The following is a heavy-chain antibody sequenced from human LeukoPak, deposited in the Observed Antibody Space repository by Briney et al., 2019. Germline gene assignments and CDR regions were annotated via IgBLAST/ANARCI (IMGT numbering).Heavy chain of an antibody. Sequence: TSETLSLTCTVSGGSISSYYWSWIRQPPGKGLEWIGYIYYSGSTNYNPSLKSRVTISVDTSKNQFSLKLSSVTAADTAVYYCARLVSRGKGYFDYWGQGTLVTVSS. CDR1: GGSISSYY. V-gene: IGHV4-59*08. CDR2: IYYSGST. J-gene: IGHJ4*02. CDR3: ARLVSRGKGYFDY. D-gene: IGHD1-14*01.